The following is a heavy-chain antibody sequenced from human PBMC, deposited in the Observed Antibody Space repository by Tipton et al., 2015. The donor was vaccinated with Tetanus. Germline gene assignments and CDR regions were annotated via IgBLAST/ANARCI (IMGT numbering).Heavy chain of an antibody. CDR3: GGEGFSGSYDRFGS. Sequence: SLRLSCAVSGFSVKSSFMNWVCQAPGKGLEWVSVIYSGGNTYYADSLKGRVIISRDNSKNTLYLQLNDLRAEDTAVYYCGGEGFSGSYDRFGSWGQGSLLTVSP. V-gene: IGHV3-53*01. CDR2: IYSGGNT. CDR1: GFSVKSSF. J-gene: IGHJ4*02. D-gene: IGHD1-26*01.